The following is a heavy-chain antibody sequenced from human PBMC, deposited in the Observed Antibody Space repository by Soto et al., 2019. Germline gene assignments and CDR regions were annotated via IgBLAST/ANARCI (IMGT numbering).Heavy chain of an antibody. CDR1: GFTFSSYS. CDR2: ISSSSSYI. CDR3: ARDLLYSSSWGRDY. V-gene: IGHV3-21*01. D-gene: IGHD6-13*01. J-gene: IGHJ4*02. Sequence: EVQLVESGGGLVKPGGSLRLSCAASGFTFSSYSMNWVRQAPGKGLEWVSSISSSSSYIYYADSVKGRYTISIDNAKPSLYLQRNSLIAEDPDVYYCARDLLYSSSWGRDYWGQGTLVTVSS.